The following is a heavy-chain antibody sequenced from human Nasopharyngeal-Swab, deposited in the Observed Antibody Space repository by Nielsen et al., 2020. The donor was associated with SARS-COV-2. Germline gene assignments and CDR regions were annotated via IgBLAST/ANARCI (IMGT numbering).Heavy chain of an antibody. CDR2: ISSSSSYI. D-gene: IGHD6-19*01. V-gene: IGHV3-21*01. CDR3: ARGGSSGWYTDY. CDR1: GFTFSSYS. Sequence: GESLKISCAASGFTFSSYSMNWVRQAPGKGLEWVSSISSSSSYIYYVDSVKGRFTISRDNAKNSLYLQMNSLRAEDTAVYYCARGGSSGWYTDYWGQGTLVTVSS. J-gene: IGHJ4*02.